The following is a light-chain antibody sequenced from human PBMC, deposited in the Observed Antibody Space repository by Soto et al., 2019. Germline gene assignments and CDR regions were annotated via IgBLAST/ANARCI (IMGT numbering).Light chain of an antibody. CDR3: QQYGSSLYT. J-gene: IGKJ2*01. V-gene: IGKV3-20*01. CDR1: QSVSSSY. Sequence: EIVLTQSPGTLSLSPGDRATLSCRASQSVSSSYLAWYQQKPGQAPRRLIYGASSRATGIPDRFSGSGAGTDFTFTISRLEPEDFAVYYCQQYGSSLYTFGQGTKLEI. CDR2: GAS.